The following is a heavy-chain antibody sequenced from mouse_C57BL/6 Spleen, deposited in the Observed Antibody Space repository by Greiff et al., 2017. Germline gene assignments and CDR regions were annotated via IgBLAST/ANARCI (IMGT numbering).Heavy chain of an antibody. CDR3: ARGGYYYGSSYGWYFDV. D-gene: IGHD1-1*01. V-gene: IGHV5-9*01. CDR2: ISGGGGNT. Sequence: DVKLQESGGGLVKPGGFLKLSCAASGFTFSSYTMSWVRQTPEKRLEWVATISGGGGNTYYPASVKGRFTISRDNAKNTLYLQMSSLRSEDTALYYCARGGYYYGSSYGWYFDVWGTGTTVTVSS. J-gene: IGHJ1*03. CDR1: GFTFSSYT.